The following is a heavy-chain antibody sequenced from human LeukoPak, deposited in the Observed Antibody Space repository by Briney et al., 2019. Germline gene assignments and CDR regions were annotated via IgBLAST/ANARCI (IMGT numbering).Heavy chain of an antibody. CDR2: ICDNGDT. Sequence: SETLSLTCTFSGGSFSPAHWSWIRQPPGKGLEWIGVICDNGDTDYNPSLKSRVTISVDTSKSQFSLKLSSLAAADTAVYYCATGRDPYKTGHWGQGTLVTVSS. J-gene: IGHJ4*02. CDR3: ATGRDPYKTGH. CDR1: GGSFSPAH. D-gene: IGHD5-24*01. V-gene: IGHV4-59*01.